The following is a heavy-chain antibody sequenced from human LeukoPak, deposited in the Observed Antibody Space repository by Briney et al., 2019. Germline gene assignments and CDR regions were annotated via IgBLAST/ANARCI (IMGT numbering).Heavy chain of an antibody. CDR1: GGSIGGTNW. CDR2: ISLAGQT. D-gene: IGHD1-26*01. V-gene: IGHV4/OR15-8*02. Sequence: SETLSLTCGVSGGSIGGTNWWSWVRQPPGQGLEWIGEISLAGQTNYNPSLNGRVTMSLDKSSNQLSLHLTSVTAADTATYFCSRESGPFCPFGYWGQGTLVIVSS. CDR3: SRESGPFCPFGY. J-gene: IGHJ4*02.